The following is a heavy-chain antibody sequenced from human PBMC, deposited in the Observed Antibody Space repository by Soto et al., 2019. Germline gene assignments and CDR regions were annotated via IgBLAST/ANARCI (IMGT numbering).Heavy chain of an antibody. Sequence: QVQLVQSGAEVKKPGASVKVSCKASGDIFINYHIHWVRQAPGQGLEWMGIINPSDGSTSYAEKLQGRVTMTADTSTSTVYMELSSLRSVDTAVYYCARGDSRGQGPDAFDIWGQGTMVTVSS. CDR2: INPSDGST. J-gene: IGHJ3*02. CDR1: GDIFINYH. D-gene: IGHD3-22*01. CDR3: ARGDSRGQGPDAFDI. V-gene: IGHV1-46*01.